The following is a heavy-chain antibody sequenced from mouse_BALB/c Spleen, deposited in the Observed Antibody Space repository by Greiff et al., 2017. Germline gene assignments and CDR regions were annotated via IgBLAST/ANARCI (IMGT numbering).Heavy chain of an antibody. CDR3: ARGATMITTWDPWFAY. J-gene: IGHJ3*01. D-gene: IGHD2-4*01. Sequence: EVQLQQSGPELVKPGASVKISCKASGYSFTGYYMHWVKQSHVKSLEWIGRINPYNGATSYNQNFKDKASLTVDKSSSTAYMELHSLTSEDSAVYYCARGATMITTWDPWFAYWGQGTLVTVSA. CDR2: INPYNGAT. CDR1: GYSFTGYY. V-gene: IGHV1-26*01.